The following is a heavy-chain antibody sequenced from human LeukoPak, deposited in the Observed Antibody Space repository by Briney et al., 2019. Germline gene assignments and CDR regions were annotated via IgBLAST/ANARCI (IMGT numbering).Heavy chain of an antibody. J-gene: IGHJ4*02. CDR1: GYIFTDYY. D-gene: IGHD3-22*01. CDR2: INPDSGGT. V-gene: IGHV1-2*06. Sequence: GAPVKVSCKASGYIFTDYYIHWVRQAPGQGLEWMGRINPDSGGTNYAQKFQGRVTMTRDTSITTAYMELSSLISDDTAVYYCAREFPSSSRYPFDYWGQGTLVTVSS. CDR3: AREFPSSSRYPFDY.